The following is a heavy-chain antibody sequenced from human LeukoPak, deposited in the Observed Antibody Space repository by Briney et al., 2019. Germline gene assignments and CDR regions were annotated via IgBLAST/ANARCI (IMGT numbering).Heavy chain of an antibody. V-gene: IGHV3-7*01. J-gene: IGHJ5*02. CDR1: GFTFSSYW. CDR3: ARKIVDHYNWNYLGYNGIDP. Sequence: PGGSLRLSCAASGFTFSSYWMSWVRQAPGKGLEWVANIKQDGSEKYYVDSVKGRFTISRDNAKNSLYLQMNSLRAEDTAVYWCARKIVDHYNWNYLGYNGIDPWGQGTLVTVSS. CDR2: IKQDGSEK. D-gene: IGHD1-7*01.